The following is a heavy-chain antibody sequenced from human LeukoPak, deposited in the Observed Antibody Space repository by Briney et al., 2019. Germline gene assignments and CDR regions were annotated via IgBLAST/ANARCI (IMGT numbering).Heavy chain of an antibody. J-gene: IGHJ4*02. D-gene: IGHD2-15*01. V-gene: IGHV3-23*01. Sequence: GGSLRLSCAASGFSFSSYAMSWVRQAPGKGLEWVSVISGSGGNTYSADSVKGRFTISRDNSKNTLYLQMNSLRAEDTAVYYCAGGSGGDCWGQGTLVTVSS. CDR2: ISGSGGNT. CDR1: GFSFSSYA. CDR3: AGGSGGDC.